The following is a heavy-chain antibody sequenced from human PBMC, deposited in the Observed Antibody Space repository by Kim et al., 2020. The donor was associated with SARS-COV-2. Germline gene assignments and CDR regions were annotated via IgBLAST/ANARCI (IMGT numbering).Heavy chain of an antibody. CDR3: VAARVWSFDY. D-gene: IGHD6-19*01. CDR2: IKQDGSEK. Sequence: GGSLRLSCAASGFTFSSNWMTWVRQAPGKGLEWVANIKQDGSEKYYVDSVKGRFTISRDNAKNSLYLQMNSLTAEDTAVYYCVAARVWSFDYWGQGTLVTVSS. J-gene: IGHJ4*02. V-gene: IGHV3-7*01. CDR1: GFTFSSNW.